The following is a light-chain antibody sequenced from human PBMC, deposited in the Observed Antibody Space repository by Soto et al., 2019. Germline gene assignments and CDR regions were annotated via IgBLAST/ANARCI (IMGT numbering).Light chain of an antibody. Sequence: ETVMTQTPATLSLSPGERATLTCWTSQSVSNHLAWYQQRPGQPPRLLIYSASTRATGVPPRFSGSGSGTEFTLTISSLQSEDSAVYYCQHYNNWPRTFGQGTKVDIK. CDR2: SAS. CDR1: QSVSNH. V-gene: IGKV3-15*01. J-gene: IGKJ1*01. CDR3: QHYNNWPRT.